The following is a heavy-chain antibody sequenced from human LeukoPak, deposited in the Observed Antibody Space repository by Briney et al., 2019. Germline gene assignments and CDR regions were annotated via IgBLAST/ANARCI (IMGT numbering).Heavy chain of an antibody. CDR1: GLTFHDHA. J-gene: IGHJ6*04. V-gene: IGHV3-9*01. CDR3: AKDLDAWIPTGRGMDV. D-gene: IGHD5-18*01. CDR2: ISWNSASI. Sequence: GGPLRLSCAASGLTFHDHAMHWVRQAPGKGLEWVAGISWNSASIGYAVSVKGRFTISRDNAKNSLYLQMNTLRVEDTALYYCAKDLDAWIPTGRGMDVWGKGTTVTVSA.